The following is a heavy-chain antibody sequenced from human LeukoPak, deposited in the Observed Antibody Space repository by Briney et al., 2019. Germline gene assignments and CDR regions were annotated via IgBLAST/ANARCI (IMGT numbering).Heavy chain of an antibody. Sequence: SETLSLTCAASGYSISSGYYWGWIRQPPGKGLEWIGSIYHSGSTYYNPSLKSRVTISVDTSKNQFSLKLSSVTAADTAVYYCASGIRGPERYWGQGTLVTVSS. D-gene: IGHD1-1*01. CDR1: GYSISSGYY. CDR2: IYHSGST. CDR3: ASGIRGPERY. V-gene: IGHV4-38-2*01. J-gene: IGHJ4*02.